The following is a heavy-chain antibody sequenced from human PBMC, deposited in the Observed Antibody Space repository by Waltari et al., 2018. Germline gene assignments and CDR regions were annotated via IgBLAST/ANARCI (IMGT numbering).Heavy chain of an antibody. Sequence: EVPLVESGGGLVQPGGSLRLSCAASGFTFSSYAISWVRQASGKGLEWVSAIRGSGGSTCYADSVKGRFTITRDNSKNTLYLQMNSLRAEDTAVYYCAKDLAGIDPWGQGTLVTVSS. CDR1: GFTFSSYA. CDR3: AKDLAGIDP. J-gene: IGHJ5*02. V-gene: IGHV3-23*04. CDR2: IRGSGGST.